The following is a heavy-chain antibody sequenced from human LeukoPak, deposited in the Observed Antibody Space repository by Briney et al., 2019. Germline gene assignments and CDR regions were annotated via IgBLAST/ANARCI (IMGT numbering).Heavy chain of an antibody. CDR2: IRSKAYGGTT. CDR1: GFTFGDYA. J-gene: IGHJ4*02. D-gene: IGHD2-2*02. Sequence: GRSLRLSCTASGFTFGDYAMSWVRQAPGKGLEWVGFIRSKAYGGTTEYAASVKGRFTISRDDSKNIAYLQMNSLKTEDTAVYYCTRDGGYCSSTRCYISPPPFFDYWGQGTLVTVSS. CDR3: TRDGGYCSSTRCYISPPPFFDY. V-gene: IGHV3-49*04.